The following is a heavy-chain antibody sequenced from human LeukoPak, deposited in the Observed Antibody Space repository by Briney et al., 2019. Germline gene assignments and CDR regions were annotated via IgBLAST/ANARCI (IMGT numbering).Heavy chain of an antibody. CDR1: GSTFTSYD. Sequence: ASVKVSFKASGSTFTSYDINWVRQATGQGLEWMGWMNPHSGDTGYLQKFQGRLTMTRDTSIDTAYMELSSLTSEDTGVYYCTRDYYGSGSSRGYWGQGTLVTVSS. V-gene: IGHV1-8*01. J-gene: IGHJ4*02. CDR2: MNPHSGDT. CDR3: TRDYYGSGSSRGY. D-gene: IGHD3-10*01.